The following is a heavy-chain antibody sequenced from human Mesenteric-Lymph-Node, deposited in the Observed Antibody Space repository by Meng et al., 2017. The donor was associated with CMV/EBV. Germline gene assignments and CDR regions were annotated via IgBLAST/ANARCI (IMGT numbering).Heavy chain of an antibody. V-gene: IGHV4-59*01. CDR3: ARGKWPRQGVDV. CDR2: IYYSGST. J-gene: IGHJ6*02. Sequence: SETLSLTCTVSGGSISSYYWSWIRQPPGKGLEWIGYIYYSGSTNYNPSLKSRVTISVDTSKNQFSLKLSSVTAADTAVYYCARGKWPRQGVDVWGQGTTVTVSS. CDR1: GGSISSYY. D-gene: IGHD5-12*01.